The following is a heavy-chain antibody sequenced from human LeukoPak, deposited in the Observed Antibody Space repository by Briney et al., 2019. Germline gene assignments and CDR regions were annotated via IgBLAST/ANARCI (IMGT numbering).Heavy chain of an antibody. Sequence: GGSLRLSCAASGFTFSSFAMNWVRQAPGKGLEWVSSISSGSSYIYYADSVKGRFTISRDNAQNSLYLQMNSLRAEDTAIYYCVRDRGTYRPIDYWGQGTLVTVSS. V-gene: IGHV3-21*04. CDR3: VRDRGTYRPIDY. D-gene: IGHD1-26*01. CDR2: ISSGSSYI. CDR1: GFTFSSFA. J-gene: IGHJ4*02.